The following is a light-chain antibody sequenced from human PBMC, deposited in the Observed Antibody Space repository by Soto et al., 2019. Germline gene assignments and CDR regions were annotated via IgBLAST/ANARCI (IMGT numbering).Light chain of an antibody. CDR1: QSVSAY. Sequence: LTPSPYTLPLSPGARAPLSCRASQSVSAYLAWYQQKPGQGPRLLIYDASNRATGIPARFSGSGSGTDVTLTISSLEPEDVEVDYCQQRNNWPWTFGQGTKVDIK. CDR3: QQRNNWPWT. CDR2: DAS. J-gene: IGKJ1*01. V-gene: IGKV3-11*01.